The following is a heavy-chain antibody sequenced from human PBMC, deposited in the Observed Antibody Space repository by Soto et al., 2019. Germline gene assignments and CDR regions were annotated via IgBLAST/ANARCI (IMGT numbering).Heavy chain of an antibody. V-gene: IGHV3-21*01. CDR1: GFTFSNYS. Sequence: EVHLVESGGGLVKPGGSLRLSCAASGFTFSNYSLNWVRQAPGKGLEWVSVISSRSNHIYYADSVRGRFTISRDNAKNSLYLQMNSLRAEDTAVYYCAKEGGRGSPVSGGRDVGGQGTTVTVSS. CDR3: AKEGGRGSPVSGGRDV. CDR2: ISSRSNHI. D-gene: IGHD2-15*01. J-gene: IGHJ6*02.